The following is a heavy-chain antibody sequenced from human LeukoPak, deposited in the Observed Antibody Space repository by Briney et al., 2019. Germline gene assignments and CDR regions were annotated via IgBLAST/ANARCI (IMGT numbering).Heavy chain of an antibody. D-gene: IGHD3-22*01. V-gene: IGHV4-31*03. J-gene: IGHJ4*02. Sequence: ASETLSLTCTVSGGSISSGGYYWSWIRQHPGKGLEWIGYIYYSGSTYYNPSLKSRVTISVDTSKNQFSLKLSSVTAADTAAYYCATYYDSSGFLFDYWGQGTLVTVSS. CDR2: IYYSGST. CDR3: ATYYDSSGFLFDY. CDR1: GGSISSGGYY.